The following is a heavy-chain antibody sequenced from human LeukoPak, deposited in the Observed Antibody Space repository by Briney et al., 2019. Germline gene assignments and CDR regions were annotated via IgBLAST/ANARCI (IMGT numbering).Heavy chain of an antibody. CDR1: GFTFGDYA. D-gene: IGHD2-2*01. CDR2: IRSKAYGGTT. V-gene: IGHV3-49*03. CDR3: GRDSGPDIVVVPTDY. J-gene: IGHJ4*02. Sequence: QAGGSLRLSCTASGFTFGDYAMSWFRQAPGKGLEWVGFIRSKAYGGTTEYAASVKGRFTISRDDSKSIAYLQMNSLKTEDTAVYYCGRDSGPDIVVVPTDYWGQGTLVTVSS.